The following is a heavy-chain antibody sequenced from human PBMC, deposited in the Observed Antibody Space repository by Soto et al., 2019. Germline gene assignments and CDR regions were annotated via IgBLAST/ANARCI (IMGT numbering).Heavy chain of an antibody. CDR3: TTVYSGYDFLVPYYYYGMDV. D-gene: IGHD5-12*01. CDR1: GFTFSNAW. Sequence: GGSLRLSCAASGFTFSNAWMNWVRQAPGKGLEWVGRIKSKTDGGTTDYAAPVKGRFTISRDDSKNTLYLQMNSLKTEDTAVYYCTTVYSGYDFLVPYYYYGMDVWGQGTTVTVSS. J-gene: IGHJ6*02. V-gene: IGHV3-15*07. CDR2: IKSKTDGGTT.